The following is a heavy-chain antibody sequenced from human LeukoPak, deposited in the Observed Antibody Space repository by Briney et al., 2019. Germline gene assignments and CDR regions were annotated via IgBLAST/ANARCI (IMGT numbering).Heavy chain of an antibody. J-gene: IGHJ2*01. CDR1: GFTFSSYA. CDR3: ARTSYDILTLHL. Sequence: GGSLRLSCAASGFTFSSYAMHWVRQAPGKGLEWVAIISYDGNNKYYADSVKGRFTISRDNSKNTLYLQMNSLRVEDTAVYYCARTSYDILTLHLWGRGTLVTVSS. V-gene: IGHV3-30-3*01. D-gene: IGHD3-9*01. CDR2: ISYDGNNK.